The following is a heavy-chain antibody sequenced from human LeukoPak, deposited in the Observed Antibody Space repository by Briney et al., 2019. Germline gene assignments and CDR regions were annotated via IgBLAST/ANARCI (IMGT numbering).Heavy chain of an antibody. CDR2: INPSGGST. J-gene: IGHJ5*02. V-gene: IGHV1-46*01. Sequence: ASVKVYCKASGYTFTSYYMHWVRQAPGQGLEWMGIINPSGGSTSYAQKFQGRVTMTRDTSTSTVYMELSSLRSEDTAVYYCARDRIAARRVNWFDPWGQGTLVTVSS. CDR3: ARDRIAARRVNWFDP. CDR1: GYTFTSYY. D-gene: IGHD6-6*01.